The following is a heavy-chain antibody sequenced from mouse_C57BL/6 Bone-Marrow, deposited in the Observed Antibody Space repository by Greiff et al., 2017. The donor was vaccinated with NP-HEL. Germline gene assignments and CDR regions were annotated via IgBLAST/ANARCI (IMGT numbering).Heavy chain of an antibody. CDR1: GFSLTSYG. CDR2: IWSGGST. J-gene: IGHJ4*01. CDR3: ARPYYSNYYAMDY. V-gene: IGHV2-2*01. Sequence: VKLQQSGPGLVQPSQSLSITCTVSGFSLTSYGVHWVRQSPGKGLEWLGVIWSGGSTDYNAAFISRLSIRKDNSKSQVFFKMNRLQADDTAIYYCARPYYSNYYAMDYWGQGTSVTVSS. D-gene: IGHD2-5*01.